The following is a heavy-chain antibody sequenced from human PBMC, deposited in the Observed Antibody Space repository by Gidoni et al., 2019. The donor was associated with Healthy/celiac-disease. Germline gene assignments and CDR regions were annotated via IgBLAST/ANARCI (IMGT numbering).Heavy chain of an antibody. D-gene: IGHD5-18*01. V-gene: IGHV3-23*01. J-gene: IGHJ4*02. CDR3: AKGYSYGFVEFSYYFDY. Sequence: EVQLLESGGGLVQPGGSLRLSCAASGFTFSSYAMSWVRQAPGKGLEWVSAISGSGGSTYYADSVKCRFTISRDNSKNTLYLQMNSLRAEDTAVYYCAKGYSYGFVEFSYYFDYWGQGTLVTVSS. CDR1: GFTFSSYA. CDR2: ISGSGGST.